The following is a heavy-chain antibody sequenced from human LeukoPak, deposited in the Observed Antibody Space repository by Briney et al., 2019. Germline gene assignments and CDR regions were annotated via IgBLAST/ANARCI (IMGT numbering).Heavy chain of an antibody. CDR1: GFTFSSYA. V-gene: IGHV3-30-3*01. CDR3: ARAKLNQSQDIVVVPAAYNWFDP. D-gene: IGHD2-2*01. Sequence: PGRSLRLSCAASGFTFSSYAMHWVRQAPGKGLEWVAVISYDGSNKYYADSVKGRLTISRDNSKNTLYLQMNSLRAEDTAVYYCARAKLNQSQDIVVVPAAYNWFDPWGQGTLVTVSS. J-gene: IGHJ5*02. CDR2: ISYDGSNK.